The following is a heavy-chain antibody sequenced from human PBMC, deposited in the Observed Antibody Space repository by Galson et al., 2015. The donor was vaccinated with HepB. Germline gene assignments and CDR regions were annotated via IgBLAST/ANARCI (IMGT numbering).Heavy chain of an antibody. CDR1: GYTFTGYY. J-gene: IGHJ5*02. CDR2: INPNSGGT. V-gene: IGHV1-2*02. Sequence: SVKVSCKASGYTFTGYYMHWVRQAPGQGLEWMGWINPNSGGTNYAQKFQGRVTMTRDTSISTAYMELSRLRSDDTAVYYCARSRANYDILTGNWFDPWAREPWSSSPQ. CDR3: ARSRANYDILTGNWFDP. D-gene: IGHD3-9*01.